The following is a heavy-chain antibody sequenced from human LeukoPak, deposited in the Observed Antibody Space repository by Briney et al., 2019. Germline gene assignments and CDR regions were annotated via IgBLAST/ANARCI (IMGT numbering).Heavy chain of an antibody. J-gene: IGHJ4*02. CDR2: ISPYSDNT. Sequence: GASVKVSCKASDYTFTSYGISWVRQAPGQGLEWMGWISPYSDNTNYAQNLQGRVTMTTDTSTSTAYRELRSLTSDDTAMYYGARGGPFSIAAARVYYFDYWGQGTLVTVSS. D-gene: IGHD6-13*01. V-gene: IGHV1-18*01. CDR1: DYTFTSYG. CDR3: ARGGPFSIAAARVYYFDY.